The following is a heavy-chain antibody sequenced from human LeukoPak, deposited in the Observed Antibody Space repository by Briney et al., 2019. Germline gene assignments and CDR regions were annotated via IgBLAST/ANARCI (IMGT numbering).Heavy chain of an antibody. CDR3: ARGALYYYDSSGFEAFDI. CDR2: IYYSGST. V-gene: IGHV4-59*01. Sequence: PSETLSLTCTVSGGSISSYYWSWIRQPPGKGLEWIGYIYYSGSTNYNPSLKSRVTISVDTSKNQFSLKLSSVTAADTAVYYCARGALYYYDSSGFEAFDIWGQGTMVTVSS. D-gene: IGHD3-22*01. CDR1: GGSISSYY. J-gene: IGHJ3*02.